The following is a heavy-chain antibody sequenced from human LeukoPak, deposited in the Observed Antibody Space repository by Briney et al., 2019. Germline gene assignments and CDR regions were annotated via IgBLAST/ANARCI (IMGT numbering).Heavy chain of an antibody. J-gene: IGHJ4*02. CDR1: GFTFSSYA. Sequence: GGSLRLSCAASGFTFSSYAMSWVRQAPGKGLEWVSAISGSGGSTYYADSVKGRFTISRDNSKNTLYLQMNSLRAEDTAVYYCAKQPHMVVVTAIYFDYWGQGTLVTVSS. D-gene: IGHD2-21*02. CDR3: AKQPHMVVVTAIYFDY. CDR2: ISGSGGST. V-gene: IGHV3-23*01.